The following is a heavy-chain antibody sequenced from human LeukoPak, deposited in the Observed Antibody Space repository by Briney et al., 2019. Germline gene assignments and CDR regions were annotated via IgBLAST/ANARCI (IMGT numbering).Heavy chain of an antibody. D-gene: IGHD6-19*01. J-gene: IGHJ4*02. CDR1: GFRFSNYA. V-gene: IGHV3-23*01. Sequence: GGSLRLSCTASGFRFSNYAMNWVRQAPGKGLEWVSVISGGGSSTNYADSVKGRFTISRENSKNTLYLQMNSLRAEDTAVYYCAKDRAVAGRRGGYFDYWGQGTLVTVSS. CDR2: ISGGGSST. CDR3: AKDRAVAGRRGGYFDY.